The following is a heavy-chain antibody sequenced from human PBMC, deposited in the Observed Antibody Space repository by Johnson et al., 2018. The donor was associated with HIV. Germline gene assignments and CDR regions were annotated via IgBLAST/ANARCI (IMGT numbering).Heavy chain of an antibody. CDR2: IGTAGDT. J-gene: IGHJ3*02. CDR3: ARAPEVRGIDAFDI. D-gene: IGHD3-10*01. V-gene: IGHV3-13*01. CDR1: GFTFSSYD. Sequence: VLLVESGGAVVQPGGSLRLSCAASGFTFSSYDMHWVRQATGKGLEWVSAIGTAGDTYYPGSVKGRFTISRENAKNSLYLQMNILTAEDTAVYYCARAPEVRGIDAFDIWGQGTMVTVS.